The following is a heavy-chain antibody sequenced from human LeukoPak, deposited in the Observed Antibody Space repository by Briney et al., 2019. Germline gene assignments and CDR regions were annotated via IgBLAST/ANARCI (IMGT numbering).Heavy chain of an antibody. D-gene: IGHD6-19*01. J-gene: IGHJ4*02. Sequence: PGGSLRLSCAASGFTFSSNYMSWVRQAPGTGLEWVANIKQDGSDRNYVTSVRGRFTISRDNAESSLYLQMNSLRVEDTAVYYCVRNLAVAGTCFDSWGQGTLVTVSS. CDR1: GFTFSSNY. CDR3: VRNLAVAGTCFDS. V-gene: IGHV3-7*03. CDR2: IKQDGSDR.